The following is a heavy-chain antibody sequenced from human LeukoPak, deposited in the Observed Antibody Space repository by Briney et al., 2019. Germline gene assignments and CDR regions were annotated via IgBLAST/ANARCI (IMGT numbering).Heavy chain of an antibody. D-gene: IGHD1-7*01. Sequence: GGSLRLSCAASGFTFSGSAMHWVRQASGKGLEWVGRIRSKANSYAAAYAASMKGRFTISRDDSKNTAYLQMNSLKIEDTAVYYCTTTSINDNSLFDYWGQGTLVTVSS. CDR3: TTTSINDNSLFDY. CDR2: IRSKANSYAA. CDR1: GFTFSGSA. J-gene: IGHJ4*02. V-gene: IGHV3-73*01.